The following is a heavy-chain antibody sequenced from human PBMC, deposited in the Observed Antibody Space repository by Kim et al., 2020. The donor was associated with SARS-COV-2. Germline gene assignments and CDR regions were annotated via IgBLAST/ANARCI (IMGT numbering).Heavy chain of an antibody. V-gene: IGHV3-66*01. Sequence: GGSLRLSCAASGFTVSSNYMSWVRQAPGKGLEWVSVIYSGGSTYYADSVKGRFTISRDNSKNTLYLQMNSLRAEDTAVYYCAISPRGKQQLENFDYWGQGTLVTVSS. CDR2: IYSGGST. CDR1: GFTVSSNY. CDR3: AISPRGKQQLENFDY. J-gene: IGHJ4*02. D-gene: IGHD6-13*01.